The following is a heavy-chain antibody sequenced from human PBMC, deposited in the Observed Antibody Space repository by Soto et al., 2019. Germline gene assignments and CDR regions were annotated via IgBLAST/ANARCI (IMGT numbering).Heavy chain of an antibody. CDR1: GYTLTELS. D-gene: IGHD3-10*01. CDR2: FDPEDGET. CDR3: ATDRYYYDSGTHDAFDI. Sequence: ASVKVSCKVSGYTLTELSMHWVRQAPGKGFEWIGGFDPEDGETIYAQKFQGRVTMTEDTSTDTAYMELSSLRSEDTAVYYCATDRYYYDSGTHDAFDIWGQGTMVTVSS. J-gene: IGHJ3*02. V-gene: IGHV1-24*01.